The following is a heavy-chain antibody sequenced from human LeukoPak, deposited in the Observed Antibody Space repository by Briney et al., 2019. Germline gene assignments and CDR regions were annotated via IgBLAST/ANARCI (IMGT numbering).Heavy chain of an antibody. CDR1: GFTFSGYA. J-gene: IGHJ4*02. Sequence: PGGSLRLSCAVSGFTFSGYALSWVRQAPGKGLASVSLIRSNNENTYYADSVRGRFTISRDYSKNRLYLQMNSLGDEDTAVYYCARGAGSPYYFDYWGLGTLVTVSS. V-gene: IGHV3-23*01. D-gene: IGHD1-1*01. CDR2: IRSNNENT. CDR3: ARGAGSPYYFDY.